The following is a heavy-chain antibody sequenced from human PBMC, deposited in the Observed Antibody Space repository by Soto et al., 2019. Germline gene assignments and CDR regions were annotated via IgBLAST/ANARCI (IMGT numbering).Heavy chain of an antibody. V-gene: IGHV3-64*01. CDR1: GFTFSSYA. Sequence: GGSLRLSCAASGFTFSSYAMHWVRQAPGKGLEYVSAISSNGGSTYYANSVKGRFTISRDNSKNTLYLQMGSLRAEDMAVYYCARGRCSSTSCYSFAFDIWGQGTMVTVSS. CDR2: ISSNGGST. CDR3: ARGRCSSTSCYSFAFDI. J-gene: IGHJ3*02. D-gene: IGHD2-2*01.